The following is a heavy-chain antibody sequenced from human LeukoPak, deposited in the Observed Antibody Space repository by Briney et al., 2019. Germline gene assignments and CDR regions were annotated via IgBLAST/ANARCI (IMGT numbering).Heavy chain of an antibody. D-gene: IGHD1-26*01. CDR2: INPNSGGT. J-gene: IGHJ4*02. V-gene: IGHV1-2*02. CDR1: GYTFADYY. CDR3: ARDRYSGSYQPFDY. Sequence: ASVKVSCKTSGYTFADYYMHWVRQAHGQGLEWMGWINPNSGGTTYEQKFQGRVTMTRDTSISTAYMELSRLRSDDTAVYYCARDRYSGSYQPFDYWGQGTLVTVSS.